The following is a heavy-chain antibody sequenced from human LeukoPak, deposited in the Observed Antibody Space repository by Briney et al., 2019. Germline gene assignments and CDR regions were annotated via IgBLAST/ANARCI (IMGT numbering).Heavy chain of an antibody. CDR2: ISYDGSNK. J-gene: IGHJ4*02. V-gene: IGHV3-30-3*02. D-gene: IGHD6-19*01. Sequence: GGSLRLSCAASGFTFSSYAMHWVRQAPGKGLEWVAVISYDGSNKYYADSVKGRFTISRDNSKNTLYLQMNSLRAEDTAVYYCAKLNGIAVQTGLFDYWGQGTLVTVSS. CDR3: AKLNGIAVQTGLFDY. CDR1: GFTFSSYA.